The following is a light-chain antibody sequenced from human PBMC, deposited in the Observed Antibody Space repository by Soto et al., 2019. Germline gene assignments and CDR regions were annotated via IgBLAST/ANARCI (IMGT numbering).Light chain of an antibody. Sequence: QSVLTQPASVSGSHGQSITISCTGTSSDIGSYNYVSWYQQHPGKAPKLMIYDVSNRPSGVSNRFSGSKSGNTASLAISGLQAEDEADYYCSSYTSSSIVVFGGGTKLTVL. CDR2: DVS. J-gene: IGLJ2*01. V-gene: IGLV2-14*03. CDR3: SSYTSSSIVV. CDR1: SSDIGSYNY.